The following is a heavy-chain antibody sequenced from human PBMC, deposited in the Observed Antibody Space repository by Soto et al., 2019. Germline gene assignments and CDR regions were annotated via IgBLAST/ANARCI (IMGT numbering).Heavy chain of an antibody. CDR1: GFTFSSYT. J-gene: IGHJ5*02. V-gene: IGHV3-30-3*01. CDR3: ARDPLPNAYGISTFCYRLPWFDP. Sequence: PGGSLRLSCAASGFTFSSYTMHWVRQAPGKGLEWVAVISYDGSNKYYADSVKGRFTISRDNSKNTLCLQMNSLRAEDTAVYYCARDPLPNAYGISTFCYRLPWFDPWGQGALVTVSS. D-gene: IGHD2-2*01. CDR2: ISYDGSNK.